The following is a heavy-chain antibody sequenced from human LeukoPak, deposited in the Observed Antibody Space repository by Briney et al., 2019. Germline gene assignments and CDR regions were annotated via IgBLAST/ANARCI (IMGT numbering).Heavy chain of an antibody. J-gene: IGHJ4*02. D-gene: IGHD2/OR15-2a*01. CDR2: ISGSGVGT. CDR3: AKGPLLWD. V-gene: IGHV3-23*01. CDR1: GFTFSSYA. Sequence: PGGSLRLSCAASGFTFSSYAMSWVRQAPGKGLEWVSSISGSGVGTFYSDSVKGRFTISRDNSKNTLYLQMNSLRAEDTAVYYCAKGPLLWDWGQGTLVTVSS.